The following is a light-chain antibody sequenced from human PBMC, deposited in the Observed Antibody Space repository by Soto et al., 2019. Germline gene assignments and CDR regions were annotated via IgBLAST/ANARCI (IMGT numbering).Light chain of an antibody. CDR2: DAS. CDR1: QSVSSGY. Sequence: NGLTQSPGTLSLSPGERGTLSCRASQSVSSGYLAWYQQKPGQAPRLLIYDASSRATGIPDRFSGSGSGTDFTLTISRLEPEDFAVYYCQQYGGSPRTFGQGTKVDI. V-gene: IGKV3-20*01. CDR3: QQYGGSPRT. J-gene: IGKJ1*01.